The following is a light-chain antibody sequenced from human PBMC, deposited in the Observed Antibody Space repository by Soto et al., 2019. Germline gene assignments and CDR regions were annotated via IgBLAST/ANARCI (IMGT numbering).Light chain of an antibody. J-gene: IGLJ1*01. CDR2: EVS. CDR3: SSYAGSNNFV. Sequence: QSVLTQPPSASGSPGQSVTISCTGTSSDVGGYNYVSWYQQHPGKAPKLMIDEVSERPSGVPDRFSGSKSSNTASLTVSGLQAEDEADYYCSSYAGSNNFVFGTGTKVTVL. CDR1: SSDVGGYNY. V-gene: IGLV2-8*01.